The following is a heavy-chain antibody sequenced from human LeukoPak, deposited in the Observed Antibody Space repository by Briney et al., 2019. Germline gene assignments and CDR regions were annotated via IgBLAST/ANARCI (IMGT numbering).Heavy chain of an antibody. V-gene: IGHV4-4*07. Sequence: PSETLSLTCTVSGGSISSYYWSWIRQPAGKCLEWIGRIYTSGSTNYNPSLKSRVTMSVDTSKNQFSLKLSSVTAADTAVYYCARDRYYYDSSGYYGLDYWGQGTLVTVSS. CDR2: IYTSGST. CDR3: ARDRYYYDSSGYYGLDY. CDR1: GGSISSYY. J-gene: IGHJ4*02. D-gene: IGHD3-22*01.